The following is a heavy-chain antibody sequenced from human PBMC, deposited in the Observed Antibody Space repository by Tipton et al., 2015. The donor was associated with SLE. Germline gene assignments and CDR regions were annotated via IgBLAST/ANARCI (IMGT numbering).Heavy chain of an antibody. CDR3: ALRWPDTWTTVY. V-gene: IGHV1-2*06. CDR2: INPNSGDT. Sequence: QVQLVQSGAEVKKPGASVKVSCKASEYTFTEYFLHWVRQAPGQGLEWMGRINPNSGDTNFAQKFQGRVTMTRDTSIGTAYMELRSLRSDDTAVYYCALRWPDTWTTVYWGQGTLVTVSS. D-gene: IGHD5-12*01. J-gene: IGHJ4*02. CDR1: EYTFTEYF.